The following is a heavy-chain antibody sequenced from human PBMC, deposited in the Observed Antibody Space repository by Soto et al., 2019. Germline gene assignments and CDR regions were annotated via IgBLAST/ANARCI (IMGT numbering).Heavy chain of an antibody. Sequence: SGTLSLTCAGYGGSFSGYYWSWIRQPPGKGLEWIGEINHSRSTNYNPSLKTRVTISVDTSKNQFSLQLSSVTAADTAVYYCARERLKNCSGGSCYSFTDAFDIWGQGTMVTVS. CDR2: INHSRST. J-gene: IGHJ3*02. D-gene: IGHD2-15*01. V-gene: IGHV4-34*01. CDR1: GGSFSGYY. CDR3: ARERLKNCSGGSCYSFTDAFDI.